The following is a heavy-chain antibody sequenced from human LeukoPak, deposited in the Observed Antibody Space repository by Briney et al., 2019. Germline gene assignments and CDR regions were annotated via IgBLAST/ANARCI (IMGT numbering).Heavy chain of an antibody. D-gene: IGHD3-22*01. CDR1: GYTFTSYG. CDR2: ISAYNGNT. Sequence: GASVKVSCKASGYTFTSYGISWVRQAPGQGLEWMGWISAYNGNTNYAQKLQGRVTMTTDTSTSTAYMELRSLRSDDTAVYYCAGDSLGYYYDSSGYLDYWGQGTLVTVSS. V-gene: IGHV1-18*01. J-gene: IGHJ4*02. CDR3: AGDSLGYYYDSSGYLDY.